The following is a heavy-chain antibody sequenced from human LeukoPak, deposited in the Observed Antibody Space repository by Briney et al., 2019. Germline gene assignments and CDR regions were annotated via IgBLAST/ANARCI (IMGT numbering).Heavy chain of an antibody. Sequence: GGSLRLSCAASGFTFSSYSMNWVRQAPGKGLEWVSSISSSSSYIYYADSVKGRFTISRDNSKNTLYLQMNSLRAEDTAVYYCAKDRPHYYDSSGYYYDWFDPWGQGTLVTVSS. J-gene: IGHJ5*02. V-gene: IGHV3-21*04. D-gene: IGHD3-22*01. CDR3: AKDRPHYYDSSGYYYDWFDP. CDR1: GFTFSSYS. CDR2: ISSSSSYI.